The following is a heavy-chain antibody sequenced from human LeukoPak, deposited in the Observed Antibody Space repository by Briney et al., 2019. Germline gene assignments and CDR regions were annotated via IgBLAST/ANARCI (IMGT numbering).Heavy chain of an antibody. CDR1: GYTLTSYG. CDR2: ISAYNGNT. D-gene: IGHD3-22*01. V-gene: IGHV1-18*01. CDR3: ARENDSSGYSDDY. Sequence: GASVKVSCKASGYTLTSYGITWVRQAPGQGLEWMGWISAYNGNTSYAQKFQGRVTMTTDTSTNTAYMELKSLRSDDTAVYYCARENDSSGYSDDYWGQGTLVTVSS. J-gene: IGHJ4*02.